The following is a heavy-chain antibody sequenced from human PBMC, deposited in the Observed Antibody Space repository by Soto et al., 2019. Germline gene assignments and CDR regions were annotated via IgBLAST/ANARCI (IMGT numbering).Heavy chain of an antibody. V-gene: IGHV1-18*01. CDR2: ISAHNGNT. J-gene: IGHJ4*02. D-gene: IGHD1-1*01. Sequence: QVHLVQSGAEVKKPGASVKVSCKGPGYTFTSYGTTWVRQAPGQGLEWRGWISAHNGNTNYAQKLQGRVTVTRDTSTRTDYMELRSLRSDDTGVYYCARGRYGDYWGQGALVTVSS. CDR1: GYTFTSYG. CDR3: ARGRYGDY.